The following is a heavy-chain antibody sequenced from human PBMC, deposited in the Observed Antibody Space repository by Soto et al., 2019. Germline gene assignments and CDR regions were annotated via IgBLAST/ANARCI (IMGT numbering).Heavy chain of an antibody. J-gene: IGHJ5*02. CDR2: IYYSGST. V-gene: IGHV4-59*12. CDR3: ARDQAPAALLGWFDP. Sequence: PSETLSLTCTVSGGSISSYYWSWIRQPPGKGLEWIGYIYYSGSTNYNPSLKSRVTISVDTSKNQFSLKLSSVTAADTAVYYCARDQAPAALLGWFDPWGQGTLVT. CDR1: GGSISSYY. D-gene: IGHD2-2*01.